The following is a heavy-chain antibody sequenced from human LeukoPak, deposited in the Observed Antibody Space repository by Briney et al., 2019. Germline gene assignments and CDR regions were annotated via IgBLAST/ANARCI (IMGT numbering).Heavy chain of an antibody. CDR1: GGSFSGYY. D-gene: IGHD5-18*01. CDR2: INHSGST. V-gene: IGHV4-34*01. Sequence: KPSETLSLTCAVYGGSFSGYYWSWIRQPPGKGLEWIGEINHSGSTYYNPSLKSRVTISVDTSKNQFSLKLSSVTAADTAVYYCASVDTAMVYVDYWGQGTLVTVSS. J-gene: IGHJ4*02. CDR3: ASVDTAMVYVDY.